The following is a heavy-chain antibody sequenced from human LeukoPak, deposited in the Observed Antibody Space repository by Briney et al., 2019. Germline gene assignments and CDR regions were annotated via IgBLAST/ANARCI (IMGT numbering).Heavy chain of an antibody. Sequence: SETLSLTCAVSGYSISSGYYRGWIRQPPGKGLDWIASMYHSGSTYYNPSLKSRVTISVDTSKNQFSLRLSSVTAADTAVYYCAKQGPTVVTHFDTWGQGTLVTVSS. CDR2: MYHSGST. CDR3: AKQGPTVVTHFDT. V-gene: IGHV4-38-2*01. J-gene: IGHJ4*02. D-gene: IGHD4-23*01. CDR1: GYSISSGYY.